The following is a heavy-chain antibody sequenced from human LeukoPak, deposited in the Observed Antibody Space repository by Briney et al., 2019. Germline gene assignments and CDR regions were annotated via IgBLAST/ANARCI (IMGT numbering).Heavy chain of an antibody. J-gene: IGHJ6*03. CDR1: GGSISSYY. Sequence: SETLSLTCTVSGGSISSYYWSWIRQPPGKGLEWIGYIYYSGSTNYNPSLKSRVTISVDTSKNQFSLKLSSVTAADTAVYYCAGVADIDYYYMDVWGKGTTVTVSS. CDR3: AGVADIDYYYMDV. V-gene: IGHV4-59*01. D-gene: IGHD2-15*01. CDR2: IYYSGST.